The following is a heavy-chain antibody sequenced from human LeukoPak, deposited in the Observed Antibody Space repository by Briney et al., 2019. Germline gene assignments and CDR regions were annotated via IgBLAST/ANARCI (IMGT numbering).Heavy chain of an antibody. Sequence: GGSLGLSCAASGFTFSSYSMNRVRQAPGKGLEWVSSISVTSSYIYYADPVKGRFTISRDNAKNALYLQMNSLRAEETAVYYCARDVSGLWYFDLWGRGTLVTVSS. V-gene: IGHV3-21*01. D-gene: IGHD6-19*01. CDR1: GFTFSSYS. J-gene: IGHJ2*01. CDR2: ISVTSSYI. CDR3: ARDVSGLWYFDL.